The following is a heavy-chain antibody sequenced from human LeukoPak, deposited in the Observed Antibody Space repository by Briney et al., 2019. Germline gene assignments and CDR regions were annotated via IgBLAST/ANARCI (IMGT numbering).Heavy chain of an antibody. CDR1: GYTFTVYY. D-gene: IGHD4-11*01. CDR3: ARGLGYSKPTNYYMDV. Sequence: ASVKVSCKASGYTFTVYYMHWVRQAPGQGLEGMGWINPNSGGTNYAQKFQGRVTITRNTSISTAYMELSSLRSEDTAVYYCARGLGYSKPTNYYMDVWGKGTTVTVSS. CDR2: INPNSGGT. V-gene: IGHV1-2*02. J-gene: IGHJ6*03.